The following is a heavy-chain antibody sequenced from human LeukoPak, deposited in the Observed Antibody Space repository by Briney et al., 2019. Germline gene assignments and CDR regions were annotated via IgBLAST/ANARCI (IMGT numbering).Heavy chain of an antibody. Sequence: GASVKVSCKASGYTFTGYYMHWVRQAPGQGLEWMGWINPNSGGTNYAQKFQGRVTMTRDTSISTAYMELSRLRSDDTAVYYCARTQYSSSWYSREYYFDYWGQGTLVTVSS. CDR3: ARTQYSSSWYSREYYFDY. D-gene: IGHD6-13*01. CDR1: GYTFTGYY. CDR2: INPNSGGT. J-gene: IGHJ4*02. V-gene: IGHV1-2*02.